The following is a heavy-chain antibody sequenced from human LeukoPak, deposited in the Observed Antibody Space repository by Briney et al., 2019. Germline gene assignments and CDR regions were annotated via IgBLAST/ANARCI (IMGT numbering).Heavy chain of an antibody. CDR1: GGSISSGGYY. V-gene: IGHV4-31*03. J-gene: IGHJ4*02. CDR3: ARGGDFDTYYYDSSGYYPFDY. D-gene: IGHD3-22*01. CDR2: IYYSGST. Sequence: PSETLSLTCTVSGGSISSGGYYWSWIRQHPGKGLEWIGYIYYSGSTYYNPSLKSRVTISVDTSKNQFSLKLSSVTAADTAVYYCARGGDFDTYYYDSSGYYPFDYWGQGTLVTVSS.